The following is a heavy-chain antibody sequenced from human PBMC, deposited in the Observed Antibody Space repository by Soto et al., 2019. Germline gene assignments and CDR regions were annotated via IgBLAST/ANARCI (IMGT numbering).Heavy chain of an antibody. CDR3: AKDQNRYSYGSYSDP. J-gene: IGHJ5*02. D-gene: IGHD5-18*01. V-gene: IGHV4-59*01. CDR1: GGSITGVY. Sequence: TVAGGSITGVYWRWIREIRGKRLEYIGYVFHTGTTNYNPSLKSRVSMSIDTSKNQFSLKLTSVTAADTAVYFCAKDQNRYSYGSYSDPWGQGTLVTVSS. CDR2: VFHTGTT.